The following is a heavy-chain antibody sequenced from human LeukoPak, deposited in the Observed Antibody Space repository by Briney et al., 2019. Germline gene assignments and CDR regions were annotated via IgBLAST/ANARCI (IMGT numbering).Heavy chain of an antibody. CDR3: ARRTSDYGNDY. CDR1: GFSLSTSAMC. D-gene: IGHD4-17*01. V-gene: IGHV2-70*11. Sequence: SGPTLVNPTQTLXLTCTFSGFSLSTSAMCVSWIRQPPGKALEWLARIDWDDDKYYSTSLRTRLTISKDTSKNQVVLTMTNMDPVDTATYYCARRTSDYGNDYWGQGTLVTVSS. CDR2: IDWDDDK. J-gene: IGHJ4*02.